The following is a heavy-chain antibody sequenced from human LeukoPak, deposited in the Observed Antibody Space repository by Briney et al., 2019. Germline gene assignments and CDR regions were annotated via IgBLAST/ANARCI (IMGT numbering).Heavy chain of an antibody. CDR3: ARHAGRMVRGVRSYYYYGMDV. V-gene: IGHV4-34*01. CDR2: INHSGST. Sequence: KALETLSLTCAVYGESFSGYYWSWIRQPPGKGLEWIGEINHSGSTNYNPSLKSRVTISVDTSKNQFSLKLSSVTAADTAVYYCARHAGRMVRGVRSYYYYGMDVWAKGPRSPSP. CDR1: GESFSGYY. J-gene: IGHJ6*02. D-gene: IGHD3-10*01.